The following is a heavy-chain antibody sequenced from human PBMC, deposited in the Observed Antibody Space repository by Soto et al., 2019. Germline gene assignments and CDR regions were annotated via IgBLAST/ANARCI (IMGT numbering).Heavy chain of an antibody. J-gene: IGHJ5*02. D-gene: IGHD4-17*01. CDR3: ARQNTGHNWFGP. Sequence: QLQLQESGPGLVKPSETLSLTCTVSGGTINSGAYYWGWIRQSPGKGLEWIGSIYYSGTTYYNPFLESRVTMSVDTSKNQFSLKLSSVTAADTTVYYCARQNTGHNWFGPWGQGTLVTVSS. V-gene: IGHV4-39*01. CDR1: GGTINSGAYY. CDR2: IYYSGTT.